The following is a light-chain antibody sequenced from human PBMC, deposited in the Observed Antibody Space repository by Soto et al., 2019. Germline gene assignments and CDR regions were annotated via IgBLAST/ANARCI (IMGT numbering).Light chain of an antibody. Sequence: DIQMTQSPSSLSASVGDRVTITCQASQDISNYLNWYQQKPGKAPKLLIYDASNLETVVPSRFSGSGSGTDFTFTISSLQPEDIATYYCQQYDNLPRYTFGQGTKL. J-gene: IGKJ2*01. CDR3: QQYDNLPRYT. V-gene: IGKV1-33*01. CDR2: DAS. CDR1: QDISNY.